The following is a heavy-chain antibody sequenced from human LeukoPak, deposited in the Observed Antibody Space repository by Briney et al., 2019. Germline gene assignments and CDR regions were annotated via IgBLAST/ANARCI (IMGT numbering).Heavy chain of an antibody. CDR3: ARTYCSSTSCYVGYYFDY. CDR1: GFTFSSYS. Sequence: GGSLRLSCTASGFTFSSYSMSWVRQAPGKGLEWVALISYDGSNRYYADSMKGRFTISRDNAKNTLYLQMNSLRAEDTAVYYCARTYCSSTSCYVGYYFDYWGQGTLVTVSS. V-gene: IGHV3-30*03. CDR2: ISYDGSNR. J-gene: IGHJ4*02. D-gene: IGHD2-2*01.